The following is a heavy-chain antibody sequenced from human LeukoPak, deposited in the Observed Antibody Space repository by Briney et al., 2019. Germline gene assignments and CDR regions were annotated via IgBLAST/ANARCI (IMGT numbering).Heavy chain of an antibody. CDR1: GYSITSYY. J-gene: IGHJ4*02. CDR3: ARVFRRDGYFDY. CDR2: IFYSGNI. V-gene: IGHV4-59*01. Sequence: SETLSLTCTGSGYSITSYYWSWIRQPPGKGLECIGYIFYSGNIDYNLSLKSRVTISVDTSRNQFSLKLDSVTAADTAVYYCARVFRRDGYFDYWGQGTLVTVSS. D-gene: IGHD5-24*01.